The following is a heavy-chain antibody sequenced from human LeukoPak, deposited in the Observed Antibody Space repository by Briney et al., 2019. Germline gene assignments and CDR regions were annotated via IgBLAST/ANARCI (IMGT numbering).Heavy chain of an antibody. Sequence: SETLSLTCTVSGGSISSSSYYWGWIRQPPGKGLEWIGSIYYSGSTYYNPSLKSRVTISVDTSKNQFSLKLSSVTAADTAVYYCARVAATGRGIRFDPWGQGTLVTVSS. D-gene: IGHD2-15*01. V-gene: IGHV4-39*07. CDR2: IYYSGST. CDR3: ARVAATGRGIRFDP. CDR1: GGSISSSSYY. J-gene: IGHJ5*02.